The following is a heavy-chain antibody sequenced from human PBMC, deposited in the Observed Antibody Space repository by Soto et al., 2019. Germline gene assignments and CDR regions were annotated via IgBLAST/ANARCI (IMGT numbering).Heavy chain of an antibody. D-gene: IGHD5-12*01. Sequence: QVQLQESGPGLVKPSETLSLTCTVSGGSISSYYWSWIRQPPGKGLEWIGYIYYSGSTNYNPSLKSRVTISXXTXKXXFSLKLSSVTAADTAVYYCARARFRDGYNSRWFDPWGQGTLVTVSS. J-gene: IGHJ5*02. CDR1: GGSISSYY. CDR2: IYYSGST. V-gene: IGHV4-59*01. CDR3: ARARFRDGYNSRWFDP.